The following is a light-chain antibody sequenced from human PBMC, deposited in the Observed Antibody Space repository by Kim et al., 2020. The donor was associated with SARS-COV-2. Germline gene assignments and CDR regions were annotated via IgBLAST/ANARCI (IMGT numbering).Light chain of an antibody. CDR3: QKCDSAPWT. CDR2: AAT. V-gene: IGKV1-27*01. CDR1: QDISKY. Sequence: ASVGDRVTMTCRARQDISKYVAGLQRIRGKEPKRLSYAATALQPGVASRFRGRGAGTEFTLTVTSLQPEDVATYYCQKCDSAPWTFGEGTKVDIK. J-gene: IGKJ1*01.